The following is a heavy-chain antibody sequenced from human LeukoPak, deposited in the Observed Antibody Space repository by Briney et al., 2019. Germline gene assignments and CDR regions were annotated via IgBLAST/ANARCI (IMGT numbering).Heavy chain of an antibody. J-gene: IGHJ6*03. Sequence: SETLSLTCSGSDASINNWTYYWGWIRQPPGKGLEWIGSFYFGGSTYYNPSLKGRVTISVDTSKNQFSLKLSSVTAADTAVYYCARRRDGYNRGYYYYMDVWGKGTTVTISS. D-gene: IGHD5-24*01. V-gene: IGHV4-39*01. CDR3: ARRRDGYNRGYYYYMDV. CDR2: FYFGGST. CDR1: DASINNWTYY.